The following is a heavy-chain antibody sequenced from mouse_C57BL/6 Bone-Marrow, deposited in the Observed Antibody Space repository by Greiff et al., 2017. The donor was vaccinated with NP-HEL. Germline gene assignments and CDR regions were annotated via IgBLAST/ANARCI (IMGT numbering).Heavy chain of an antibody. CDR2: INPNNGGT. J-gene: IGHJ4*01. CDR1: GYTFTDYY. D-gene: IGHD1-1*01. Sequence: EVQLQQSGPELVKPGASVKISCKASGYTFTDYYMNWVKQSHGKSLEWIGDINPNNGGTSYNQKFKGKATLTVDKSSSTAYMELRSLTSEDSAVYYCARGPSTVVAGVVGRFYAMDYWGQGTSVTVSS. CDR3: ARGPSTVVAGVVGRFYAMDY. V-gene: IGHV1-26*01.